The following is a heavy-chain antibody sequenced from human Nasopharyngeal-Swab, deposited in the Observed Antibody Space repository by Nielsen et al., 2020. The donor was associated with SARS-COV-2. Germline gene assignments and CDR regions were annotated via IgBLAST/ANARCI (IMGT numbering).Heavy chain of an antibody. J-gene: IGHJ1*01. V-gene: IGHV3-30*04. CDR2: ISFSSNNK. Sequence: LSLTCAASRFIFRNYAMHWVRKAPGKGLEWVGVISFSSNNKYYSDSVKGRFTISRDNSKNTLYLNMNSLTSEDTGVYYCARDSGDYEGAGHWGQGTLVTVSS. D-gene: IGHD4-17*01. CDR3: ARDSGDYEGAGH. CDR1: RFIFRNYA.